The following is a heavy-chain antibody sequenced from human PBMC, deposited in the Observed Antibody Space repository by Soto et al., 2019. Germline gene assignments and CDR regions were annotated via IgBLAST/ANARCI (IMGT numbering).Heavy chain of an antibody. Sequence: SESLSRTGIVSGGCISSYYWSWIRQPPGKGLEWIGYIYYRGSTNYNPSLKSRVTISVDTSKNQFSLKLTSVTAADTAVYYCARDKITGLFDYWGQGTLVTVS. CDR1: GGCISSYY. V-gene: IGHV4-59*12. J-gene: IGHJ4*02. CDR3: ARDKITGLFDY. D-gene: IGHD2-8*02. CDR2: IYYRGST.